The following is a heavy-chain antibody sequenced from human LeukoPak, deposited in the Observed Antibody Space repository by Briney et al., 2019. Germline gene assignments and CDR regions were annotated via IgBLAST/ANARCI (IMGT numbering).Heavy chain of an antibody. V-gene: IGHV3-11*01. CDR1: GFTFSDYY. CDR2: ISSSGSTI. Sequence: PGGSLRLSWAASGFTFSDYYMSWIRQAPGKGLEWVSYISSSGSTIYYADSVKGRFTISRDNAKNSLYLQMNSLRAEDTAVYYCARDRTDFYYDSSGFDAFDIWGQGTMVTVSS. D-gene: IGHD3-22*01. CDR3: ARDRTDFYYDSSGFDAFDI. J-gene: IGHJ3*02.